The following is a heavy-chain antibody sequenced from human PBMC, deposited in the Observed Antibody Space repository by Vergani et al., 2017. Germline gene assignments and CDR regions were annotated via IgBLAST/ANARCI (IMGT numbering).Heavy chain of an antibody. Sequence: EVQLVESGGGLVQPGGSLRLSCAASGFTFSSYWMSWVRQAPGKGLEWVANIKQDGSEKYYVDSVKGRFTIARDNAKNSLYLQMNSLRAEDTAVYYCARDTIFMAYYYYGMDVWGQGTTVTVSS. CDR2: IKQDGSEK. D-gene: IGHD3-3*01. V-gene: IGHV3-7*01. CDR3: ARDTIFMAYYYYGMDV. CDR1: GFTFSSYW. J-gene: IGHJ6*02.